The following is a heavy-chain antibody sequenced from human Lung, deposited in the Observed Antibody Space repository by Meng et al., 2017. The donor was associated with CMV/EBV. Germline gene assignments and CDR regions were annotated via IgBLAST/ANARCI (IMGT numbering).Heavy chain of an antibody. J-gene: IGHJ6*02. Sequence: ASVXVSCKASGYTFTSYGISWVRQAPGQGLEWMGWISAYNGNTNYAQKLQGRVTMTTDTSTSTAYKELRSLRTDNTAVYYGARVRDYDFWSGYFNGMDVWXRGTXVTVSS. CDR2: ISAYNGNT. CDR3: ARVRDYDFWSGYFNGMDV. V-gene: IGHV1-18*01. CDR1: GYTFTSYG. D-gene: IGHD3-3*01.